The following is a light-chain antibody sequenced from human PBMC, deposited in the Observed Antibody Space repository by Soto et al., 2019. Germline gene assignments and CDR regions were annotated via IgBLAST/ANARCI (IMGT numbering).Light chain of an antibody. CDR1: QGIGIY. V-gene: IGKV1-27*01. J-gene: IGKJ4*01. CDR3: QNYNTVPLT. Sequence: DIQMTQSPSSLSASAGDRVTITCRASQGIGIYVAWFLQRPGQVPELLIYDASTLHSGVPFRIRGSGSGTDFTLTISSLQPEDVGTYYCQNYNTVPLTFGGGTKVEIK. CDR2: DAS.